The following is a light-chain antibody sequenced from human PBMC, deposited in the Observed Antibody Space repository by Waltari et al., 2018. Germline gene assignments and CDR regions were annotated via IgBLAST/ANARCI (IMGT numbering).Light chain of an antibody. CDR2: DVS. CDR3: SSYTSSSTRV. V-gene: IGLV2-14*01. CDR1: SSHAGGYNF. J-gene: IGLJ2*01. Sequence: QSALTQPASVSGSPGQSTTIPFTGTSSHAGGYNFVSWYQQHPGKAPKLMIYDVSKRPSGVSNRFSGSKSGNTASLTSSGLQAEDEAEYYCSSYTSSSTRVFGGGTKLTVL.